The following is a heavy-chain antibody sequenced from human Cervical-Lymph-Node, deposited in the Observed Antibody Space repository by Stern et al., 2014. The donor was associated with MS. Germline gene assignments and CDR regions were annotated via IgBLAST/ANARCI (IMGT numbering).Heavy chain of an antibody. CDR3: AKGGSGSYLD. D-gene: IGHD1-26*01. J-gene: IGHJ4*02. CDR2: ISYDGRDK. V-gene: IGHV3-30*04. Sequence: DQLVESGGGVVQPGRSLRLSCAASGFVFRRYALHWVRQAPGKGLEWAALISYDGRDKYYTDSVKGRFTVSRDNSNNTVVLEMNSLRLEDTAVYYCAKGGSGSYLDWGQGSLVTVSS. CDR1: GFVFRRYA.